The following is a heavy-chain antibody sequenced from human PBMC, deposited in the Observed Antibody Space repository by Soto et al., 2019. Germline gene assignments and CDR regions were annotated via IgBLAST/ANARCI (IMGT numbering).Heavy chain of an antibody. Sequence: EVQLLESGGGLVQPGGSLRLSCAASGFIFNSYAMSWVRQAPGKGLEWVSTLTHTGGTYYADSVRGRFPISRDNSKNTLYLQMNILRAEDTAVYYCAKDGDLYSGYFDYWGQGTLVTVSS. CDR2: LTHTGGT. J-gene: IGHJ4*02. D-gene: IGHD3-10*01. CDR3: AKDGDLYSGYFDY. CDR1: GFIFNSYA. V-gene: IGHV3-23*01.